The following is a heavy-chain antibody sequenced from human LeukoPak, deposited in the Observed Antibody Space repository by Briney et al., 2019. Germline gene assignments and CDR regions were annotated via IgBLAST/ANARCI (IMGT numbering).Heavy chain of an antibody. V-gene: IGHV1-18*01. CDR3: GRGSTGWSRDP. J-gene: IGHJ5*02. CDR1: GYTVIERG. CDR2: ISATSGNT. Sequence: GASVNVSCKASGYTVIERGISWMRHVPGQGLEWMGWISATSGNTYYAETFQDRVTMTTDASTSTAYMELRDLTVDDTAVYYCGRGSTGWSRDPWGQGTLVTVSS. D-gene: IGHD6-19*01.